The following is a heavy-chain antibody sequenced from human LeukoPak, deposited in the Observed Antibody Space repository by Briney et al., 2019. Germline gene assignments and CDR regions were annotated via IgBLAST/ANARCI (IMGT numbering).Heavy chain of an antibody. CDR2: IYTSGST. CDR1: GDSISSYY. Sequence: PSETLSLTCSASGDSISSYYWSWIRQPAGKGLEWIGRIYTSGSTNYNPSLKSRVTMSVDTSKNQISLKLTSVTAADAAVYYCARDRISAVVDAFDIWGQGTMVTVSS. D-gene: IGHD2/OR15-2a*01. J-gene: IGHJ3*02. V-gene: IGHV4-4*07. CDR3: ARDRISAVVDAFDI.